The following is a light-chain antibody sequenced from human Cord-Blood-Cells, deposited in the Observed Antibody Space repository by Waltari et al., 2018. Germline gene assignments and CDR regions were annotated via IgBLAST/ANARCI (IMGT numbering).Light chain of an antibody. CDR1: TGAVTSGHY. V-gene: IGLV7-46*01. CDR2: YTS. CDR3: LLSYSGAWV. J-gene: IGLJ3*02. Sequence: QAVVTQEPSLTVSPGGTVTLTCGSSTGAVTSGHYPYWFQQKPGQAPRTLIYYTSNKHSWTPARFSGSLLGGRAALTLSGAQPEDEAEYYCLLSYSGAWVFGGGTKLTVL.